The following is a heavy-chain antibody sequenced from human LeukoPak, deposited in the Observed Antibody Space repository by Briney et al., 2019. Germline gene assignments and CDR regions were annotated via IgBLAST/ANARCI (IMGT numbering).Heavy chain of an antibody. CDR1: GFTFSSYA. CDR3: ANAGFCSSTTCYNPFDH. V-gene: IGHV3-23*01. D-gene: IGHD2-2*02. CDR2: ITDSGFTT. J-gene: IGHJ4*02. Sequence: GGSLRLSXAASGFTFSSYAMSWVRQAPGKGLEWVSGITDSGFTTFYANSVKGRFTISRDNSKNTLYLQMNSLRAEDTAVYCCANAGFCSSTTCYNPFDHWGQGTLVTVSS.